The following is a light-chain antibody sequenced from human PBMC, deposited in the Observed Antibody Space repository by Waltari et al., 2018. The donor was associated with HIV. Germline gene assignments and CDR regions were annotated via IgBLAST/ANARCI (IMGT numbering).Light chain of an antibody. Sequence: SAVTQPASVSGLPGQSITISCTGGASDFGLYNFVSWSQQHPGRVPRLILYDVDSRAPGISDRFSGSRSGPTASLNISRLRAEDEADYYCASFTGDDTLLFGGGTKVTVL. CDR3: ASFTGDDTLL. CDR1: ASDFGLYNF. CDR2: DVD. V-gene: IGLV2-14*03. J-gene: IGLJ3*02.